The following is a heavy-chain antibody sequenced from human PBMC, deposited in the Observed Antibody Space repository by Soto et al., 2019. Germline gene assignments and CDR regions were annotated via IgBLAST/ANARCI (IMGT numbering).Heavy chain of an antibody. Sequence: QVQLVQSGAEVKKPGASVKVSCKASGYTFTGYYMHWVRQAPGQGLEWMGWINPNSGGTNYAQKFQGWVTMTRDTSISTADMELSRLRSDDTAVYYCARDRDPLLYSGGPSAWFVWGQGTLVTVSS. CDR3: ARDRDPLLYSGGPSAWFV. CDR2: INPNSGGT. J-gene: IGHJ4*02. CDR1: GYTFTGYY. D-gene: IGHD6-19*01. V-gene: IGHV1-2*04.